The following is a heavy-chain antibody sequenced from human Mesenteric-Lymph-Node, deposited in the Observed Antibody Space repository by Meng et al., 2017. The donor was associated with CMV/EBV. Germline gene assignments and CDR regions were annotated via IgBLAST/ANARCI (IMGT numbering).Heavy chain of an antibody. CDR2: ITSSGTGS. Sequence: SGFSFSSYAMTWVRQAPGKGLEWVSTITSSGTGSYYAASVKGRFTISRDNSRDTLYLQINSLRAADTALYYCAKTTSSGWPYLASADFWGQGTLVTVSS. CDR3: AKTTSSGWPYLASADF. CDR1: GFSFSSYA. J-gene: IGHJ4*02. D-gene: IGHD6-19*01. V-gene: IGHV3-23*05.